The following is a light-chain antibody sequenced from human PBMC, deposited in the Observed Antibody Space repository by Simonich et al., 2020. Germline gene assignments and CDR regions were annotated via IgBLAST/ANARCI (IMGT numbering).Light chain of an antibody. Sequence: DIQMTQSPSTLYASVGDRVTIPSRASPSISSWLAWYQQKPGKAPKLLSYKASSLESGVPSRFSGSGSGTEFTLTISSLQPDDFATYYCQQYNSYSRTFGQGTKVEIK. V-gene: IGKV1-5*03. CDR2: KAS. J-gene: IGKJ1*01. CDR3: QQYNSYSRT. CDR1: PSISSW.